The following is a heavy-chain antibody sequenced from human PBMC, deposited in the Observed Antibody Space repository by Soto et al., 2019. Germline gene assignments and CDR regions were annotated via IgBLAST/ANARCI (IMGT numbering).Heavy chain of an antibody. CDR1: GGSFSGYY. Sequence: PSETLSLTCAVYGGSFSGYYWSWIRQPPGKGLEWFGEINHSGSTNKNPSPKSRVTITVDTSKNQLSLKLSTVTTADAAVYYCARALRDIVLMVYAKYYGMDVWGQGTTVTVSS. V-gene: IGHV4-34*01. D-gene: IGHD2-8*01. J-gene: IGHJ6*02. CDR2: INHSGST. CDR3: ARALRDIVLMVYAKYYGMDV.